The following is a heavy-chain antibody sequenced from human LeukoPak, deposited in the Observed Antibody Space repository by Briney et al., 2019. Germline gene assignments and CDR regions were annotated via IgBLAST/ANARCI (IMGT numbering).Heavy chain of an antibody. CDR2: INHSGST. J-gene: IGHJ4*02. CDR1: GGAFRGYY. V-gene: IGHV4-34*01. CDR3: ARMGGYGRCLRPGAVGY. Sequence: KPSETLSLTFAVYGGAFRGYYWSWIRQPPGEGPEWIGEINHSGSTNYNPSLKSRVTISVDTSKNQFSLKLSSVTAADTAVYYCARMGGYGRCLRPGAVGYWGQGTLVTVSS. D-gene: IGHD5/OR15-5a*01.